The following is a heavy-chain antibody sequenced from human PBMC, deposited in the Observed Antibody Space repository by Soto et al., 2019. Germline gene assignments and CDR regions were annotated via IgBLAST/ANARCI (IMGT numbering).Heavy chain of an antibody. J-gene: IGHJ6*02. Sequence: QVQLVESGGGVVQPGRSLRLSCAASGFTFSSYGMHWVRQAPGKGLEWVAVISYDGSNKYYADSVKGRFTISRDNSKNTLYLQMNSLRAEDTAVYYCAKAPYSSGWSLYYYGMDVWGQGTTVTVSS. CDR2: ISYDGSNK. D-gene: IGHD6-19*01. V-gene: IGHV3-30*18. CDR1: GFTFSSYG. CDR3: AKAPYSSGWSLYYYGMDV.